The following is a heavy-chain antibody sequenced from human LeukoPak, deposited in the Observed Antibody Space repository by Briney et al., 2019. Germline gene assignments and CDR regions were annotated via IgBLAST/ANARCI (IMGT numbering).Heavy chain of an antibody. J-gene: IGHJ4*02. D-gene: IGHD3-10*01. CDR3: VSLGSGSSRIIDFDY. Sequence: ASVKVSCKASGYTFTTYYMHWVRQAPGQGLEWMGIIDPSGGGTNYAQKFQGRVTMTRDTSTSTVYMELSSLRSEDTAVYYCVSLGSGSSRIIDFDYWGQGTLVTVSS. CDR2: IDPSGGGT. V-gene: IGHV1-46*01. CDR1: GYTFTTYY.